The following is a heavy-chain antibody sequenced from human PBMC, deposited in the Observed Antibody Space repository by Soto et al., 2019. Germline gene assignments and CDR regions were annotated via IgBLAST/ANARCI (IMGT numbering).Heavy chain of an antibody. D-gene: IGHD2-15*01. CDR1: GYSFTSYW. CDR2: IYPGDSDT. J-gene: IGHJ6*02. Sequence: GESLKISCKGSGYSFTSYWIGWVRQMPGKGLEWMGIIYPGDSDTRYSPSFQGQVTISADKSISTAYLQWSSLKASDTAMYYCARHAHHYGGSKSNYYYYGMDVWGQGTTVTVSS. V-gene: IGHV5-51*01. CDR3: ARHAHHYGGSKSNYYYYGMDV.